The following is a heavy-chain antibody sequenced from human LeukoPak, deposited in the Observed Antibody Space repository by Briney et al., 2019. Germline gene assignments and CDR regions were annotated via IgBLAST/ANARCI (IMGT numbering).Heavy chain of an antibody. Sequence: SSETLSLTCTVSGGSISSYYWSRIRQPPGKGLEWIGYIYYSGSTNYNPSLKSRVTISVDTSKNQFSLKLSSVTAADTAVYYCARVLAGYYYYYMDVWGKGTTVTVSS. J-gene: IGHJ6*03. CDR3: ARVLAGYYYYYMDV. V-gene: IGHV4-59*01. CDR1: GGSISSYY. CDR2: IYYSGST.